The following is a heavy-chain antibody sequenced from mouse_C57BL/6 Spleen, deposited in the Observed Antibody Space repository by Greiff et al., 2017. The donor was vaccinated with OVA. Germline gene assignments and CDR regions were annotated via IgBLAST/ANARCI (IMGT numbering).Heavy chain of an antibody. J-gene: IGHJ3*01. CDR3: TVYFYGSSYASYSAY. CDR2: IDPGTGGT. D-gene: IGHD1-1*01. Sequence: VQLQQSGAELVRPGASVTLSCKASGYTFTDYEMHWVKQTPVHGLEWIGAIDPGTGGTAYNQKFKGKAILTADKSSSTAYMELSSLTSADSAVDYCTVYFYGSSYASYSAYWGQGTLVTVSA. V-gene: IGHV1-15*01. CDR1: GYTFTDYE.